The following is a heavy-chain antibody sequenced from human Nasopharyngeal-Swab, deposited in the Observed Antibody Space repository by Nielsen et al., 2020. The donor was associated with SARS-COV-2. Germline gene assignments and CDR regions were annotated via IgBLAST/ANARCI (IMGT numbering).Heavy chain of an antibody. D-gene: IGHD2-15*01. CDR2: INHSGST. CDR1: GGSFSGYY. CDR3: ARHVRSGVVVAAAYYFDY. Sequence: SETLSLTCAVYGGSFSGYYWSWIRQPPGKGLEWIGEINHSGSTNYNPSLKSRVTISVDTSKNQFSLKLSSVTAADTAVYYCARHVRSGVVVAAAYYFDYWGQGTLVTVSS. V-gene: IGHV4-34*01. J-gene: IGHJ4*02.